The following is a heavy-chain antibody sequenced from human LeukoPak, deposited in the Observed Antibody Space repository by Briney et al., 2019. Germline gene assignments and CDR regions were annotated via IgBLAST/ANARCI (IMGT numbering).Heavy chain of an antibody. V-gene: IGHV3-21*01. CDR1: GFTFSSYS. CDR2: ITRSSYI. J-gene: IGHJ2*01. D-gene: IGHD2-15*01. CDR3: ARDGLAAATLHWCFDL. Sequence: GGSLRLSCVASGFTFSSYSMNWVRQAPGKGLEWVSSITRSSYIYYADSVKGRFTISRDNARNSLYLQMNSLRAEDTAVYYCARDGLAAATLHWCFDLWGRGTLVTVSS.